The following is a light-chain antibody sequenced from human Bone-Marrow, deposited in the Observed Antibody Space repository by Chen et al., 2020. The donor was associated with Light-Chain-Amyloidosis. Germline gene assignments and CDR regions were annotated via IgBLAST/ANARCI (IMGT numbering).Light chain of an antibody. V-gene: IGLV3-21*03. CDR2: VDS. CDR1: SIGTQS. J-gene: IGLJ3*02. CDR3: QVWDRSSDRPV. Sequence: SYVLTPPSSVSVAPGKTATIDCGGNSIGTQSVPWYQQTPGQAPRLVVYVDSDRPSGIPERLSGSHAGNMATLTISRVASGDEADYSCQVWDRSSDRPVFGGGTKLTVL.